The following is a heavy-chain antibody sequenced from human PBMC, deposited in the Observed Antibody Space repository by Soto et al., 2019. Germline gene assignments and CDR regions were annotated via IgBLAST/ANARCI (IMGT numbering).Heavy chain of an antibody. CDR3: ATHLQIVVVPAAILFDD. Sequence: ASVKVSCKVSGYTLTELSMHWVRQAPGKGLEWMGGFDPEDGETIYAQKFQGRVTMTEDTSTDTAYMELSSLRSEDTAVYYCATHLQIVVVPAAILFDDRGQGSLVTGSS. J-gene: IGHJ4*02. CDR1: GYTLTELS. CDR2: FDPEDGET. V-gene: IGHV1-24*01. D-gene: IGHD2-2*01.